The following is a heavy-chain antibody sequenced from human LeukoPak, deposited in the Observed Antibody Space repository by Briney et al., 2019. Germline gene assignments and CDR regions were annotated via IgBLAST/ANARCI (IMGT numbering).Heavy chain of an antibody. CDR1: GYSIRSGYY. J-gene: IGHJ4*02. D-gene: IGHD1-26*01. V-gene: IGHV4-38-2*02. CDR2: IYHSGST. CDR3: VVVGAFTGADY. Sequence: SETLSLTCTVSGYSIRSGYYWGWIRQPPGKGLEWIGSIYHSGSTYYNPSLRSRVTISVDTSKNQFSLKLSSVTAADTAVYYCVVVGAFTGADYWGQGTLVTVSS.